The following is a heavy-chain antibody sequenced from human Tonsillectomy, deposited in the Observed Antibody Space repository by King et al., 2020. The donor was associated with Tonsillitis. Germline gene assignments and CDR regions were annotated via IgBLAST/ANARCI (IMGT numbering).Heavy chain of an antibody. CDR2: IWYDGSNK. J-gene: IGHJ3*02. Sequence: VQLVESGGGVVQPGRSLRLSCAASGFTFSSYGMHWVRQAPGKGLEWVAVIWYDGSNKHYADSVKGRFTISRDNSKNTLYLQMNSLRAEDTAVYYCARDLDSSGWYRFGTFDAFDIWGQGTMVTVSS. V-gene: IGHV3-33*01. CDR3: ARDLDSSGWYRFGTFDAFDI. CDR1: GFTFSSYG. D-gene: IGHD6-19*01.